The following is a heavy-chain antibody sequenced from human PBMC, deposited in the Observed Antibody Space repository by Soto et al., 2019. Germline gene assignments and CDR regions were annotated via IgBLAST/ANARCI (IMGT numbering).Heavy chain of an antibody. J-gene: IGHJ6*02. CDR3: ARDRGTYCSSTSCYHYYYYGMDV. CDR2: ISSSGSTI. CDR1: GFTFSSYE. Sequence: PGGSLRLSCAASGFTFSSYEMNWVRQAPGKGLEWVSYISSSGSTIYYADSVKGRFTISRDNAKNSLYLQMNSLRAEDTAVYYCARDRGTYCSSTSCYHYYYYGMDVWGQGTTVTVSS. D-gene: IGHD2-2*01. V-gene: IGHV3-48*03.